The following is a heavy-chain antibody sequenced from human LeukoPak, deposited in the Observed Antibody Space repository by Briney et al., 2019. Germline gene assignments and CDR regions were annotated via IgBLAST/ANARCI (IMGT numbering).Heavy chain of an antibody. J-gene: IGHJ4*02. V-gene: IGHV4-4*07. D-gene: IGHD6-19*01. Sequence: PSETLSLTCTVSGGSISSYYWSWIRQPAGKGLEWVGRIYTSGSTNYNPSLKSRVTMSVDTSKNQFSLKLSSVTAADTAVYYCARDGLGAVAGSGFDYWGQGTLVTVSS. CDR1: GGSISSYY. CDR3: ARDGLGAVAGSGFDY. CDR2: IYTSGST.